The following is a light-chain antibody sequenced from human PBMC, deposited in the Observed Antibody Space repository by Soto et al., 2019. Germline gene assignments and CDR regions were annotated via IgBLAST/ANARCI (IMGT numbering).Light chain of an antibody. CDR3: QQYGSSRKT. Sequence: EIVLTQSPGTLSLSPGERATLSCRASQTVRNNYLAWYQQKPGQAPRLLIYGASSRATGIPDRFSGSGSGTDFTLTISRLEPEDFAVYYCQQYGSSRKTFGQGTKVDIK. V-gene: IGKV3-20*01. J-gene: IGKJ1*01. CDR2: GAS. CDR1: QTVRNNY.